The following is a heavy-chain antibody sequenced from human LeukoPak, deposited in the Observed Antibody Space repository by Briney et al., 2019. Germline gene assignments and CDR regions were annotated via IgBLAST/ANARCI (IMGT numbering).Heavy chain of an antibody. CDR3: ARSDYYGSGVNDY. CDR1: GFTFSSYA. CDR2: ISYDGSNK. J-gene: IGHJ4*02. D-gene: IGHD3-10*01. Sequence: GSLRLSCAASGFTFSSYAMHWVRQAPGKGLEWVAVISYDGSNKYYADSVKGRFTISRDNSKNTLYLQMNSLRAEDTAVYYCARSDYYGSGVNDYWGQGTLVTVSS. V-gene: IGHV3-30-3*01.